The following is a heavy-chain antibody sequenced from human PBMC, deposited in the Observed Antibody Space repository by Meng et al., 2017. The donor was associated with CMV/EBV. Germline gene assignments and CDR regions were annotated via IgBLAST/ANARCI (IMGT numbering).Heavy chain of an antibody. J-gene: IGHJ4*02. CDR1: GFTFSSYG. V-gene: IGHV3-30*02. D-gene: IGHD3-22*01. CDR3: AKDKQYYDSSGWIDY. CDR2: IRYDGSNK. Sequence: GESLKISCAASGFTFSSYGMHWVRQAPGKGLEWVACIRYDGSNKYYADSVKGRFTISRDNSKNTLYLQMNSLRAEDTAVYYCAKDKQYYDSSGWIDYWGQGTLVTVSS.